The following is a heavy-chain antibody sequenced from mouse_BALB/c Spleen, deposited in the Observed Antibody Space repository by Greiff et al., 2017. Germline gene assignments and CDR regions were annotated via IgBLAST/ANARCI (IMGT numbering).Heavy chain of an antibody. J-gene: IGHJ3*01. CDR3: ARHPHKLAWFAY. D-gene: IGHD4-1*01. CDR2: ISSGGSYT. V-gene: IGHV5-6*02. CDR1: GFTFSSYG. Sequence: EVKLVESGGDLVKPGGSPKLSCAASGFTFSSYGMSWVRQTPDKRLEWVATISSGGSYTYYPDSVKGRFTISRDNAKNTLYLQMSSLKSEDTAMYYCARHPHKLAWFAYWGQGTLVTVSA.